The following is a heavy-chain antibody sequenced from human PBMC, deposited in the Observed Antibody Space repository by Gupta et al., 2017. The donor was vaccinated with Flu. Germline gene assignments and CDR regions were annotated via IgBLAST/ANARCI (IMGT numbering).Heavy chain of an antibody. D-gene: IGHD2-21*02. CDR1: GGSISSYY. J-gene: IGHJ6*02. Sequence: QVQLQDSGPGLVKPSETLSLTCTVSGGSISSYYWSWIRQPPGKGLEWIGYIYYSGSTNYNPSLKSRVTISVDTSKNQFSLKLSSVTAADTAVYYCARAGPPCGGDCQAPNYYYYYGMDVWGQGTTVTVSS. CDR3: ARAGPPCGGDCQAPNYYYYYGMDV. CDR2: IYYSGST. V-gene: IGHV4-59*01.